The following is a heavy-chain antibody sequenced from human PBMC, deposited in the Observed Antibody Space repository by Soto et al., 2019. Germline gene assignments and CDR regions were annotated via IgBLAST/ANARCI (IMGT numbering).Heavy chain of an antibody. CDR3: ASPTREWLPPARDYYYGMDV. J-gene: IGHJ6*02. Sequence: QVQLVQSGAEVKKPGSSVKVSCKAPGGTFSSYAISWVRQAPGQGLEWMGGIIPIFGTANYAQKFQGRVTITADKSTSTAYMELSSLRSEDTAVYYCASPTREWLPPARDYYYGMDVWGQGTTVTVSS. V-gene: IGHV1-69*06. CDR2: IIPIFGTA. CDR1: GGTFSSYA. D-gene: IGHD3-3*01.